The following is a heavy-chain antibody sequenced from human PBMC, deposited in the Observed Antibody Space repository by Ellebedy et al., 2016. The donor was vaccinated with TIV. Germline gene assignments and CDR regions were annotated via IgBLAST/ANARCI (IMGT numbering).Heavy chain of an antibody. CDR2: ISSSSSYI. V-gene: IGHV3-11*06. J-gene: IGHJ4*02. Sequence: GGSLRLSCAASGFTFSDNYMSWIRQAPGKGLEWVSSISSSSSYIYYADSVKGRFTISRDNAKNSLYLQMNSLRAEDTAVYYCASASYGSGSYCTYWGQGTLVTVSS. CDR3: ASASYGSGSYCTY. D-gene: IGHD3-10*01. CDR1: GFTFSDNY.